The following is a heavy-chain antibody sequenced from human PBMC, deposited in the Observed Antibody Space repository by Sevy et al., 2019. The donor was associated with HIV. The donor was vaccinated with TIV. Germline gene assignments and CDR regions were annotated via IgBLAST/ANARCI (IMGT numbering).Heavy chain of an antibody. CDR3: ARSIGEGPLRFLECLLPGDY. V-gene: IGHV3-21*01. Sequence: GGSLRLSCAASGFTFSAYNMIWVRRAPWKGLEWVSSISSSSDYKYYADSMKGRFTISRDNAKNSLSLQMDSLRAEDTAVYYCARSIGEGPLRFLECLLPGDYWGQGTLVTVSS. D-gene: IGHD3-3*01. CDR1: GFTFSAYN. CDR2: ISSSSDYK. J-gene: IGHJ4*02.